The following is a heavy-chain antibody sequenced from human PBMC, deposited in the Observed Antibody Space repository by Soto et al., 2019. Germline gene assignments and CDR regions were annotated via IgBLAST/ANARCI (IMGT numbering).Heavy chain of an antibody. Sequence: QVHLVQSGAEVKKPGASVKVSCKGSGYTFTSYGITWVRQAPGQGQEWMGWMSAHNGNTDYAQRLQGRVTVTRDTSTSPAYMALRSLRSDDTAVYYWARGSYGDYWGQGALVTVSS. CDR3: ARGSYGDY. CDR2: MSAHNGNT. CDR1: GYTFTSYG. V-gene: IGHV1-18*01. D-gene: IGHD1-26*01. J-gene: IGHJ4*02.